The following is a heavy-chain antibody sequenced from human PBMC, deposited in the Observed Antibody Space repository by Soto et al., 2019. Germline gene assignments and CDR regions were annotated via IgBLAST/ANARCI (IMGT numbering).Heavy chain of an antibody. J-gene: IGHJ4*02. CDR3: ASVIGGDSEYYFDY. Sequence: SETLSLTCVVSGGSITSYHWSWIRQFPGKGLEWIPYTAYTGNTNYNPSLKSRVIMSVDTSKNHFSLKLSSVTAADTAMYYCASVIGGDSEYYFDYWGQGTLVTVSS. V-gene: IGHV4-59*12. CDR1: GGSITSYH. CDR2: TAYTGNT. D-gene: IGHD4-17*01.